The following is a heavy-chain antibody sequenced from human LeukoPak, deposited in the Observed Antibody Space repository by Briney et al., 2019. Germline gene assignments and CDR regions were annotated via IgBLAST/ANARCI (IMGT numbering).Heavy chain of an antibody. Sequence: SETLSLTCTVAGYSISSGYYWGWIRQPPGKGLEWIGSLYHSGSTYYNPSLKSRVTISVDTSKNQFSLKLSSVTAADTAVYYCARVYKGIAVAGQARGVWFDPWGQGTLVTVSS. CDR3: ARVYKGIAVAGQARGVWFDP. D-gene: IGHD6-19*01. CDR1: GYSISSGYY. V-gene: IGHV4-38-2*02. CDR2: LYHSGST. J-gene: IGHJ5*02.